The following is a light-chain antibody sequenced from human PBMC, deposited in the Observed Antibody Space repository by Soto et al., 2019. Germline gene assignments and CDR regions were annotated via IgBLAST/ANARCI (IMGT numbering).Light chain of an antibody. V-gene: IGKV1-9*01. CDR1: QGISSY. J-gene: IGKJ4*01. CDR3: QQLHSYPLT. Sequence: FTQGPCADLGSLVNIDKITYLASQGISSYLAWYQQKPGKAPKLLIYAASTLQSGVPSRFSGSGSGTELNLTIIRLRPDDCATFSSQQLHSYPLTCAGGTKVDNK. CDR2: AAS.